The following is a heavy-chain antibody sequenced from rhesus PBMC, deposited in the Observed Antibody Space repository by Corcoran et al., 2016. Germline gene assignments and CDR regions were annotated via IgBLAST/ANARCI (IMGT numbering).Heavy chain of an antibody. CDR2: INSGGGST. Sequence: EVQLVETGGGLVQPGGSLKLSCAASGFTFSSYGMSWVRQAPGKGLEWVSAINSGGGSTYYADSVKGRFTISSDNSKNTLSLQMNSLRAEDTAVYYCATGGKGYSNYGYLDYWGQGVLVTVSS. V-gene: IGHV3S5*01. D-gene: IGHD4-23*01. CDR3: ATGGKGYSNYGYLDY. CDR1: GFTFSSYG. J-gene: IGHJ4*01.